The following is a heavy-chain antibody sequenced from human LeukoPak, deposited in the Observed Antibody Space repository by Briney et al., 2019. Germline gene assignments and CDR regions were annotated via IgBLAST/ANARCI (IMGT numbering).Heavy chain of an antibody. CDR1: GFTFSSHG. Sequence: GGSLRLSCAASGFTFSSHGMNWVRQAPGKGLEWLAVISNDGTIQYYADSVKGRFTISRDNSRNIMNLQTDSLRPEDTALYYCARAMVRGVIPYWGQGTLVTVSS. V-gene: IGHV3-30*03. CDR3: ARAMVRGVIPY. J-gene: IGHJ4*02. D-gene: IGHD3-10*01. CDR2: ISNDGTIQ.